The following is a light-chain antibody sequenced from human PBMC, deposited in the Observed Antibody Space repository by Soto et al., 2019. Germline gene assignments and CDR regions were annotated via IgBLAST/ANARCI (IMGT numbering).Light chain of an antibody. CDR1: QSLVHSDGDTY. CDR3: MQGTHWPPYT. Sequence: VVMTQSPLSLHVNLGEPAAISCRSTQSLVHSDGDTYLSWFHQRPGQSPRRLIFRVSKRDFGVPPRFIGSGSGTDFTLEITSVEAEDVGVYYCMQGTHWPPYTFGHGTRLEIK. V-gene: IGKV2-30*02. CDR2: RVS. J-gene: IGKJ2*01.